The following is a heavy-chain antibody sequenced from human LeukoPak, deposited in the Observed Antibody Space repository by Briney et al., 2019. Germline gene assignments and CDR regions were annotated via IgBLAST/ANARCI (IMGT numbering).Heavy chain of an antibody. Sequence: PSETLSPTCTVSGGSISSYYWNWIRQPPGKGLEWIGYIYYSGSTNYNPSLKSRVTILVDTSKNQFSLRLSSVTAADTAVYYCAREYSSSSGRRAFDIWGQGTMVTVSS. V-gene: IGHV4-59*08. D-gene: IGHD6-6*01. CDR3: AREYSSSSGRRAFDI. CDR1: GGSISSYY. CDR2: IYYSGST. J-gene: IGHJ3*02.